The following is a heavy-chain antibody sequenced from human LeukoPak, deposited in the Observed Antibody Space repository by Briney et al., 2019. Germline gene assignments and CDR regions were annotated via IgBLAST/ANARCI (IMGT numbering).Heavy chain of an antibody. V-gene: IGHV3-48*03. CDR3: ARGGYCSGGTCYSYNAFDI. Sequence: PGGSLRLSCAASGFTFRSYEMNWVRQAPGKGLEWVSYISSSGTIYYADSVKGRFTISRDNAKNSLYLYMNSLRAEDTAVYYCARGGYCSGGTCYSYNAFDIWGQGTMVTVSS. CDR2: ISSSGTI. D-gene: IGHD2-15*01. CDR1: GFTFRSYE. J-gene: IGHJ3*02.